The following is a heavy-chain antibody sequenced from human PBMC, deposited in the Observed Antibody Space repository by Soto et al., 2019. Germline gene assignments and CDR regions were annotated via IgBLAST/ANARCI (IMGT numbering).Heavy chain of an antibody. Sequence: ASVKVSCKASGYTFTSYGISWVRQAPGQGLEWMGWISAYNGNTNYAQKLQGRVTMTTDTSTSTAYMELRSLRSDDTAVYYCARGAGKPGPPYYYGMDVWGQGTTVTVSS. D-gene: IGHD6-13*01. CDR2: ISAYNGNT. J-gene: IGHJ6*02. V-gene: IGHV1-18*01. CDR1: GYTFTSYG. CDR3: ARGAGKPGPPYYYGMDV.